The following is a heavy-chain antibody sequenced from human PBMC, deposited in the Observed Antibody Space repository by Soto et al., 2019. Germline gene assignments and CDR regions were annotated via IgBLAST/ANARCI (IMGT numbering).Heavy chain of an antibody. J-gene: IGHJ4*02. Sequence: QVQLVQSGAEVKKPGSSVKVSCKASGGTFSSYAISWVRQAPGQGLEWMGGIIPIFGTANYAQKFQGRVTITADESTSTDYMELSSLRSEDTAVYYCARSNYYDSSGYYLNFDYWGQGTLVTVSS. D-gene: IGHD3-22*01. CDR2: IIPIFGTA. CDR3: ARSNYYDSSGYYLNFDY. CDR1: GGTFSSYA. V-gene: IGHV1-69*01.